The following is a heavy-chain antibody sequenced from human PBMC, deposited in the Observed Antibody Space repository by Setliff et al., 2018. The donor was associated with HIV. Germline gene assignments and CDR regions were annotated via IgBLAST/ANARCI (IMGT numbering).Heavy chain of an antibody. Sequence: GGSLRLSCAASGFTFSTNAMNWVRQAPGKGLEWVSYISSSSSTIYYADSVKGRFTISRDNAKNSLYLQMNSLRAEDTAVYYCATELGHYWGQGTLVTVSS. D-gene: IGHD3-10*01. CDR2: ISSSSSTI. V-gene: IGHV3-48*01. J-gene: IGHJ4*02. CDR1: GFTFSTNA. CDR3: ATELGHY.